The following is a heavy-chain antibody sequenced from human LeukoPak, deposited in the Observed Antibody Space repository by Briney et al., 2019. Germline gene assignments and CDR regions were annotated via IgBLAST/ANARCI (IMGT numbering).Heavy chain of an antibody. CDR1: GHTFTGYY. D-gene: IGHD3-9*01. J-gene: IGHJ5*02. CDR3: ARVPGRNVLRYLEASSNWFDP. V-gene: IGHV1-2*02. Sequence: GSSVTVSCKASGHTFTGYYMHWVRQAPGQGLEWMGWINPNSGGTNYAQKLQGRVTMTRDTSISTAYMELSRLRSDDTAVYYCARVPGRNVLRYLEASSNWFDPWGQGTLVTVSS. CDR2: INPNSGGT.